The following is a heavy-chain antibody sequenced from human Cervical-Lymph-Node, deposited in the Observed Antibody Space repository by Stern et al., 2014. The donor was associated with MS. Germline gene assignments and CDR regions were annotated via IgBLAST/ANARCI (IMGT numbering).Heavy chain of an antibody. Sequence: EVQLVESGAEVKKPGESLKISCKVSGNTFTSYWIGWVRQMPGKGLEWMGIIFLGDSDTRYSPSFQGQVNISADKSISTAYLHWSSLKASDTAMYYCARGGSHSASWGQGTLVTVSS. CDR3: ARGGSHSAS. CDR1: GNTFTSYW. V-gene: IGHV5-51*03. CDR2: IFLGDSDT. D-gene: IGHD3-16*01. J-gene: IGHJ4*02.